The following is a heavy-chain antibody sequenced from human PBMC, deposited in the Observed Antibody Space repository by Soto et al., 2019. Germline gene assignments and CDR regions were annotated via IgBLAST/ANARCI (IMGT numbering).Heavy chain of an antibody. J-gene: IGHJ4*02. CDR2: VYWDDDK. CDR3: AHCRGGVASF. V-gene: IGHV2-5*02. CDR1: GFSLNTRDVG. Sequence: QITLNESGPALVKPTQTLTLTCTFSGFSLNTRDVGVGWIRQPPGKALEWLGVVYWDDDKTYSPSLKSRLTITKATPKNQVVLRTTKMDPVDTATYYCAHCRGGVASFWGQRPLVTVSS. D-gene: IGHD3-16*01.